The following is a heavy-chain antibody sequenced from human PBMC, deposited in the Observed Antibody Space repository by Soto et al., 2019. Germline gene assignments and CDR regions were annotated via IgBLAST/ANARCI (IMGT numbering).Heavy chain of an antibody. CDR3: TGSSGYYLGYYYYGMDV. CDR2: IRSKAYGGTA. D-gene: IGHD3-22*01. CDR1: GFTFGDYA. V-gene: IGHV3-49*04. J-gene: IGHJ6*02. Sequence: GGSLRLSCTASGFTFGDYAMSWVRQAPGKGLEWVGFIRSKAYGGTAKYAASVKGRFTISRDDSKSIAYLQMNSLKTEDTAVYYCTGSSGYYLGYYYYGMDVWGQGTTVTVSS.